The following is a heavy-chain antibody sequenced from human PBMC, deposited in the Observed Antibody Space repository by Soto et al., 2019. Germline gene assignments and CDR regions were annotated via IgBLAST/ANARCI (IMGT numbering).Heavy chain of an antibody. V-gene: IGHV3-30-3*01. Sequence: PGGSLRLSCAASGFTFSSYTMHWVRQAPGKGLGWVAVISYDGSNKYYADSVKGRFTISRDNSKNTLYLQMNSLRAEDTAVYYCARDKKAIFGVVIRLYGMDVWGQGTTVTVSS. CDR2: ISYDGSNK. J-gene: IGHJ6*02. CDR3: ARDKKAIFGVVIRLYGMDV. D-gene: IGHD3-3*01. CDR1: GFTFSSYT.